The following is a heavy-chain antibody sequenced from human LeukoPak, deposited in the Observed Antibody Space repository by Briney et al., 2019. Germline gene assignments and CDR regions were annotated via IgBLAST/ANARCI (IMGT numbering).Heavy chain of an antibody. V-gene: IGHV3-7*01. CDR1: GFTLSSYW. CDR2: IKQDGSEK. CDR3: AREHPEYSGYDSGYP. J-gene: IGHJ5*02. Sequence: GGSLRLSCAAFGFTLSSYWMSWVRQAPGKGLEWVANIKQDGSEKYYVDSVRGRFTISRDNAKNSLYLQMNSLRAEDTAVYYCAREHPEYSGYDSGYPWGQGTLVTVSS. D-gene: IGHD5-12*01.